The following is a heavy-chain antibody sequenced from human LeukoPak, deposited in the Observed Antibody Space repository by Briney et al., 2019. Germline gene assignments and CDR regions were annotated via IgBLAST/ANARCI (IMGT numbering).Heavy chain of an antibody. J-gene: IGHJ5*02. CDR1: GYRFTDSY. Sequence: ASVKVSCKASGYRFTDSYMHWVRQAPGQGFEWMGWINPSTGDTKYAKMFQGRVTLTTGASINTAYMELSGLRPADTAVYFCVSAYDQWGQGTLVTVSS. V-gene: IGHV1-2*02. CDR2: INPSTGDT. CDR3: VSAYDQ.